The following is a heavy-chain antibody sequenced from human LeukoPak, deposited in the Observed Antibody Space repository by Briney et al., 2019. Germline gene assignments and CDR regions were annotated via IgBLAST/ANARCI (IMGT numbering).Heavy chain of an antibody. CDR3: ARGWPLPRFYYDILTGYYRGSFDY. CDR1: GFTFSSYS. D-gene: IGHD3-9*01. Sequence: GGSLRLSCAASGFTFSSYSMNWVRQAPGKGLEWVSSISSSSSCIYYADSVKGRFTISRDNAKNSLYLQMNSLRAEDTAVYYCARGWPLPRFYYDILTGYYRGSFDYWGQGTLVTVSS. V-gene: IGHV3-21*01. J-gene: IGHJ4*02. CDR2: ISSSSSCI.